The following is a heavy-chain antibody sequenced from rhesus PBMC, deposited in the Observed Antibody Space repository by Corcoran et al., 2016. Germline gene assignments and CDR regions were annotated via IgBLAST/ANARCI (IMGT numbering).Heavy chain of an antibody. Sequence: QLQLQESGPGLVKPSETLSLTCAVSGGSISGGYGWRWIRPPPGKGLEWIGHIFDSIGRTYYTPSLKSRVTISTDTSKNQFSLKLSSVTAAGTAVYYCARGGIVGATRLDYWGQGVLVTVSS. CDR2: IFDSIGRT. CDR3: ARGGIVGATRLDY. CDR1: GGSISGGYG. J-gene: IGHJ4*01. D-gene: IGHD1-44*02. V-gene: IGHV4S7*01.